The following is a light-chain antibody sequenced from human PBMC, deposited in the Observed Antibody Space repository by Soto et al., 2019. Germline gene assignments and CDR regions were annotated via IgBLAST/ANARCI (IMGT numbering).Light chain of an antibody. Sequence: EIVMTQSPATLSVSPGERATLSCRASQSVSSNLAWYQQRPGQAPRLLIYGASTRANGIPARFSGSGSGTEFTLTISSLQSADFAVYYCHQYANWPPWTFGQGTKGEIK. V-gene: IGKV3-15*01. CDR2: GAS. CDR3: HQYANWPPWT. J-gene: IGKJ1*01. CDR1: QSVSSN.